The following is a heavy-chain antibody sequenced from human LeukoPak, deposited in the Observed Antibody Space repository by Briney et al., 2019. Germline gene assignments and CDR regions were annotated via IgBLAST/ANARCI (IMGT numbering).Heavy chain of an antibody. CDR3: ARDRSAVMIFGVVHDVFDI. Sequence: GGSLRLSCAASGFTFSSYWMHWVRQAPGKGLVWVSQINTDGSSTSYADSVKGRFTISRDNAKNTLYLQMNSLRAEDTAVYYCARDRSAVMIFGVVHDVFDIWGQGTMVTVSS. CDR2: INTDGSST. D-gene: IGHD3-3*01. CDR1: GFTFSSYW. J-gene: IGHJ3*02. V-gene: IGHV3-74*01.